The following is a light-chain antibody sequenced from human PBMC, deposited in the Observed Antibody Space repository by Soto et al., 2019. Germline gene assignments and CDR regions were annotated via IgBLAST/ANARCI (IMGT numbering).Light chain of an antibody. CDR2: GAS. CDR3: HQYGSSPRT. Sequence: EIVLTQSPGTLSLSPGERATLSCRASQTVSSSYLAWYQQNPGQAPRLLIYGASSRATGIPDRFSGGGSGTDFTLTISRLEPEDFAVYYCHQYGSSPRTFGQGTKVDVK. CDR1: QTVSSSY. V-gene: IGKV3-20*01. J-gene: IGKJ1*01.